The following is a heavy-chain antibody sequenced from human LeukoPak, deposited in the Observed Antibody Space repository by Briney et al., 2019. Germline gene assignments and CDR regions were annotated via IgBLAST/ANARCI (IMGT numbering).Heavy chain of an antibody. V-gene: IGHV3-74*01. Sequence: PGGSLRLSCAASGFAFSNYWMHWVRQAPGKGLMRVSRINSDGSITSYADSVKGRFTISRDNAKNTLYLQMTSLRAEDTAVYYGARAVVLSAIPSDWGQGTLVTVSS. CDR3: ARAVVLSAIPSD. J-gene: IGHJ4*02. CDR1: GFAFSNYW. CDR2: INSDGSIT. D-gene: IGHD2-15*01.